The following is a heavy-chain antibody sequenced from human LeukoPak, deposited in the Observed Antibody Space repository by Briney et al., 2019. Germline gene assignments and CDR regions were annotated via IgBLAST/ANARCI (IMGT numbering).Heavy chain of an antibody. J-gene: IGHJ4*02. CDR2: ICGGGTT. Sequence: PGGSLRLSCAASGFTVSSNCMSWVRQAPGKGLKWASAICGGGTTYYPDSVKGRFTISRDNSKNTVYLQMNSLRAEDTAVYYCATGVASGGPPMCWGQGTLVTVSS. D-gene: IGHD6-13*01. V-gene: IGHV3-53*01. CDR3: ATGVASGGPPMC. CDR1: GFTVSSNC.